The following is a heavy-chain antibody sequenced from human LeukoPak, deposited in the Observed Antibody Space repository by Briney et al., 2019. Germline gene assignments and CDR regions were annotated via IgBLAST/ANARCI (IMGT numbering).Heavy chain of an antibody. D-gene: IGHD6-19*01. CDR2: INPSGGST. CDR3: ARPSAVAGTMDY. CDR1: GFTFSSYS. V-gene: IGHV1-46*01. Sequence: GGSLRLSCAASGFTFSSYSMNWVRQAPGQGLEWMGIINPSGGSTSYAQKFQGRVTMTRDTSTSTVYMELSSLRSEDTAVYYCARPSAVAGTMDYWGQETLVTVSS. J-gene: IGHJ4*02.